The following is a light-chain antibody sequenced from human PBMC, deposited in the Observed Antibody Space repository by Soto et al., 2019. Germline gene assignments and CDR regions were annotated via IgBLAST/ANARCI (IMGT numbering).Light chain of an antibody. V-gene: IGLV1-40*01. Sequence: QSVLTQPPSVSGAPGQRVTISCTGSNSNIGAGYGVHWYQQLPGTAPKLLIYGDNNRPSGVPDRFSGSKSGTSASLAITGLQAEDEADYYCQSYDSSLSGVFGGGTKLTVL. J-gene: IGLJ2*01. CDR1: NSNIGAGYG. CDR2: GDN. CDR3: QSYDSSLSGV.